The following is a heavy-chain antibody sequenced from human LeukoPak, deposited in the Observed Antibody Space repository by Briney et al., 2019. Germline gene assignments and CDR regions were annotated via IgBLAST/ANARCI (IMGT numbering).Heavy chain of an antibody. CDR1: GGSISGYY. CDR3: ARQFGGADYYYYMDV. Sequence: SETLSLTCTVSGGSISGYYWSWIRQPPGKGLEWIGYIYYSGSTNYNPSLKSRVTISVDTSKNQFSLKLSSVTAADTAVYYCARQFGGADYYYYMDVWGKGTTVTVSS. CDR2: IYYSGST. D-gene: IGHD3-10*01. V-gene: IGHV4-59*08. J-gene: IGHJ6*03.